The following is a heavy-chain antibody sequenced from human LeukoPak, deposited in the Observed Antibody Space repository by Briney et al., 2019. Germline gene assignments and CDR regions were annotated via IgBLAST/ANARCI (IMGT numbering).Heavy chain of an antibody. Sequence: GGSLRLSCAASGFSISSNYMSWVRQAPAKGMEWVSVIHSGVSTYYADSVKGRFTISRDNSKNTLYLQMNSLRAEDTAVYYCAKDYGEDYYDSSGYYSWGQGTLVTVSS. J-gene: IGHJ4*02. D-gene: IGHD3-22*01. CDR3: AKDYGEDYYDSSGYYS. CDR1: GFSISSNY. V-gene: IGHV3-53*01. CDR2: IHSGVST.